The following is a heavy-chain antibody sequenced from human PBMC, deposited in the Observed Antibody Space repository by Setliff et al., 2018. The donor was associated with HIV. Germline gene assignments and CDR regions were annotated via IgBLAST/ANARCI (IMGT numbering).Heavy chain of an antibody. CDR3: ARDGRVLQVLRYFDWLYYFDD. CDR1: GGTFSSYA. CDR2: IIPILGIA. J-gene: IGHJ4*02. Sequence: GASVKVSCKASGGTFSSYAISWVRQAPGQGLEWMGGIIPILGIANYAQKFQGRVTITADKSTSTAYMELSSLRSEDTAVYYCARDGRVLQVLRYFDWLYYFDDWGQGTLVTVSS. D-gene: IGHD3-9*01. V-gene: IGHV1-69*10.